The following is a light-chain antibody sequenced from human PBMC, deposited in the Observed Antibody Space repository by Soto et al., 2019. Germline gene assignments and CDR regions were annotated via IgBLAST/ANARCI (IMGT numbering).Light chain of an antibody. CDR1: QSVSSY. V-gene: IGKV3-11*01. J-gene: IGKJ2*01. Sequence: EIVLTQSPATLSLSPGERATLSCRASQSVSSYLAWYQQKPGQTPRLLIYDASNRATGIPARFSGSGSGTDFTLGISRLEPEDFAVYFCQQRSSWPRTFGQGTKLEIK. CDR2: DAS. CDR3: QQRSSWPRT.